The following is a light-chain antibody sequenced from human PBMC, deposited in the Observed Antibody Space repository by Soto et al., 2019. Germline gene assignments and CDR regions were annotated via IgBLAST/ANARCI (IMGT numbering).Light chain of an antibody. Sequence: QSALTQPASVSGSPGQSITISCTGTSSDAGGYNYFSWYQQHPGKTPKLLCLDVSIRPSGACNRYSGSKSGNTASLTISGLHAEDEAGYYCSSYTGSTTLHYVFGTGTKVTVL. CDR1: SSDAGGYNY. J-gene: IGLJ1*01. CDR2: DVS. V-gene: IGLV2-14*01. CDR3: SSYTGSTTLHYV.